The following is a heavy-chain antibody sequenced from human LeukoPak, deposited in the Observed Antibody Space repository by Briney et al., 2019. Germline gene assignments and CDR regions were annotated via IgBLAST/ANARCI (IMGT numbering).Heavy chain of an antibody. Sequence: APVKVSCKASGYTFTGYYMHWVRQAPGQGLEWMGWINPNSGGTNYAQKFQGRVTMTRDTSISTAYMELSRLRSDDTAVYYCARVGYSSSSHCYYMDVWGKGTPVTVSS. J-gene: IGHJ6*03. V-gene: IGHV1-2*02. CDR2: INPNSGGT. D-gene: IGHD6-13*01. CDR1: GYTFTGYY. CDR3: ARVGYSSSSHCYYMDV.